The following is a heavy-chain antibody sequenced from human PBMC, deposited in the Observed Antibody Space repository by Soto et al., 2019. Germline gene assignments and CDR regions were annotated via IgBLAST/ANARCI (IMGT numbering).Heavy chain of an antibody. V-gene: IGHV3-23*01. CDR2: ISGSGGNT. J-gene: IGHJ6*02. D-gene: IGHD5-12*01. CDR3: ARDYLLGYTSYGLDV. Sequence: EVQVLESGGGLVQSGGSLRLSCAASGFTFSSYAINWVRQAPGKGLEWVSSISGSGGNTFYADSVKGRFISSRDDSKSTLALQMNSLRAEDTAVYYCARDYLLGYTSYGLDVWGRGTTVTVSS. CDR1: GFTFSSYA.